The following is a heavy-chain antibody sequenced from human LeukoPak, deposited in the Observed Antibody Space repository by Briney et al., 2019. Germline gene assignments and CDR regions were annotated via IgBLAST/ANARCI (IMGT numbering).Heavy chain of an antibody. CDR2: IYYSGST. Sequence: PSETLSLTCTVSGGSISSYYWSWIRQPPGKGLEWIGYIYYSGSTNYNPSLKSRVTISVDTSKNQFSLKLSSVTAADTAVYYCARDGAEIWFDPWGQGTLVTVSS. CDR1: GGSISSYY. V-gene: IGHV4-59*01. D-gene: IGHD5-24*01. CDR3: ARDGAEIWFDP. J-gene: IGHJ5*02.